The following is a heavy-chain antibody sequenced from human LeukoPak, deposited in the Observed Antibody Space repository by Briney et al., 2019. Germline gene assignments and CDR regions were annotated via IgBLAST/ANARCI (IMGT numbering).Heavy chain of an antibody. J-gene: IGHJ5*02. CDR3: ARDKAREYQLLLDWFDP. D-gene: IGHD2-2*01. Sequence: ASVKVSCKASGYVFSNYGIAWVRQAPGQGLEWMGWISAHTGNTNYAQRLQGRVTMTTDTSTSTAYMELRSLRSDDTAVYYCARDKAREYQLLLDWFDPWGQGTLVTVSS. CDR1: GYVFSNYG. CDR2: ISAHTGNT. V-gene: IGHV1-18*01.